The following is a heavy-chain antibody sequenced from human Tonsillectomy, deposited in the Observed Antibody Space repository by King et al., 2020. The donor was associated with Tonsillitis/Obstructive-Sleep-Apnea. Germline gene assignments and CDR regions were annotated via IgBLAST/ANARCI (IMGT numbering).Heavy chain of an antibody. Sequence: QLVQSGGGVVQPGGSLRLSCAASGFTFSNYGMHWVRQAPGKGLEWVAVIWYDGSNESYADSVKGRFTISRDKSKNTLYLQMNSLRAEDTALFFCARDAGFGNWNPHFDLWGQGTLVPVSS. D-gene: IGHD1-1*01. CDR1: GFTFSNYG. J-gene: IGHJ4*02. CDR2: IWYDGSNE. V-gene: IGHV3-33*01. CDR3: ARDAGFGNWNPHFDL.